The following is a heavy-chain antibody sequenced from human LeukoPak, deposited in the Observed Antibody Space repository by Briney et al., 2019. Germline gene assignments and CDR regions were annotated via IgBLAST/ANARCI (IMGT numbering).Heavy chain of an antibody. Sequence: SETLSLTCAVYAGSFSNYYWSWIRQPPGNGLEWIGEITHSGSTTYNPSLKSRVSISVDTSKDQFSLRLTSVTAADTAVYYCAPIFGDYSDFDYWGQGTLVAVSS. J-gene: IGHJ4*01. V-gene: IGHV4-34*01. CDR1: AGSFSNYY. CDR3: APIFGDYSDFDY. D-gene: IGHD4-17*01. CDR2: ITHSGST.